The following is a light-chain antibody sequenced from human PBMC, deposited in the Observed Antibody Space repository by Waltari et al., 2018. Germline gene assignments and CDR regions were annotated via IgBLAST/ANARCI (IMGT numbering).Light chain of an antibody. CDR2: EVS. CDR1: SSDVCGFNF. Sequence: SSLTQPPSPAGSPGPSLTPSRTGTSSDVCGFNFVSWYQPPPGKAPEHMIYEVSKRPSGVPDRFSGSKSGNTASLTVSGLQAEDEADYYCSSYAGTNKFVVFGGGTKLTVL. J-gene: IGLJ2*01. V-gene: IGLV2-8*01. CDR3: SSYAGTNKFVV.